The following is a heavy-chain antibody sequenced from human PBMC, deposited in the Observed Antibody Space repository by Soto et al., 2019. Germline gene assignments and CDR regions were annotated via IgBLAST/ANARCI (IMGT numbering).Heavy chain of an antibody. CDR3: ARDQIAAAGEDKTYYYGMDV. Sequence: PSETLSLTCAVSGGSISSSNWWSWVRQPAGKGLEWIGEIYHSGSTNYNPSLKSRVTISVDKSKNQFSLKLSSVTAADTAVYYCARDQIAAAGEDKTYYYGMDVWGQGTTVTVSS. V-gene: IGHV4-4*02. CDR2: IYHSGST. CDR1: GGSISSSNW. D-gene: IGHD6-13*01. J-gene: IGHJ6*02.